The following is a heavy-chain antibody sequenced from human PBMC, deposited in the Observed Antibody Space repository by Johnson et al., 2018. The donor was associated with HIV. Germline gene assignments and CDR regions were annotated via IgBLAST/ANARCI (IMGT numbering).Heavy chain of an antibody. CDR3: ARDKDVWYSSCWHAFDI. CDR2: INIDGSST. CDR1: GFTFSSYA. Sequence: EVQLVESGGGVVQPGRSLRLSCAASGFTFSSYAMHWVRQAPGKGLEWVSRINIDGSSTSYADSVKARFTISRYNAKNTLYLHMNSLRAEDTAVYYCARDKDVWYSSCWHAFDIWGQGTMVIVSS. V-gene: IGHV3-74*01. D-gene: IGHD6-19*01. J-gene: IGHJ3*02.